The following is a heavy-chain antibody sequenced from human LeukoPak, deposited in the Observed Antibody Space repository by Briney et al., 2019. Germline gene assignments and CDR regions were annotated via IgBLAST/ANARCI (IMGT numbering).Heavy chain of an antibody. D-gene: IGHD3-10*01. CDR1: GFTFSIYG. Sequence: GGSLRFSCGASGFTFSIYGMHWVRQAPGKGPEWVAVIWFDGSNKYYADSVKGRFTISRDNSKNTLYLQINSLRAEDTAVYYCARANYGSGSNYYYGLDVWGQGTTVTVSS. CDR3: ARANYGSGSNYYYGLDV. CDR2: IWFDGSNK. J-gene: IGHJ6*02. V-gene: IGHV3-33*01.